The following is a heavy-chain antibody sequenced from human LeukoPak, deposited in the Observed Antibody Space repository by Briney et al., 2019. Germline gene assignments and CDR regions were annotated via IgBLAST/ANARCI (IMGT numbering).Heavy chain of an antibody. CDR2: INSGGSST. CDR1: AFTFSSYW. J-gene: IGHJ4*02. D-gene: IGHD1-26*01. CDR3: ARPLVGDALDY. Sequence: GGSLRLSCTASAFTFSSYWMHWVRQAPGKGLVWVSHINSGGSSTSYADSVKGRFTISRDNAKNTLYLQMNSLRAEDTAVYYCARPLVGDALDYWGQGTLVTVSS. V-gene: IGHV3-74*01.